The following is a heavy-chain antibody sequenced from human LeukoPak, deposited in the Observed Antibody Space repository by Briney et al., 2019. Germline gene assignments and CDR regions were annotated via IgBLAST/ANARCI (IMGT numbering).Heavy chain of an antibody. CDR1: GGSFSGYY. CDR2: INHSGST. V-gene: IGHV4-34*01. D-gene: IGHD3-3*01. CDR3: ARGPEYYDFWSGYYGSDY. Sequence: SETLSLTCAVYGGSFSGYYWSWIRQPPGKGLEWIGEINHSGSTNYNPSLKSRVTMSVDTSKNQFSLKLSSVTAADTAVYYCARGPEYYDFWSGYYGSDYWGQGTLVTVSS. J-gene: IGHJ4*02.